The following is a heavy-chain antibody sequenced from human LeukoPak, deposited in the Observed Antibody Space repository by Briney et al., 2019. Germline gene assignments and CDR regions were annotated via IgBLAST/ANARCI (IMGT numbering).Heavy chain of an antibody. V-gene: IGHV3-11*01. CDR2: ISSSGSTI. CDR1: GFTFSDYY. D-gene: IGHD2-2*01. Sequence: GGSLRLSCAASGFTFSDYYMSWIRQAPGKGLEWVSYISSSGSTIHYADSVKGRFTISRDNAKNSLYLQMNSLRAEDTAVYYCASGDCSSTSCYDYWGQGTLVTVSS. J-gene: IGHJ4*02. CDR3: ASGDCSSTSCYDY.